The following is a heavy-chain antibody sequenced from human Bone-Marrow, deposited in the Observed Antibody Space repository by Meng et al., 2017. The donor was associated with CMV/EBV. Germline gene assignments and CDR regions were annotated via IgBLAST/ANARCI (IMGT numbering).Heavy chain of an antibody. V-gene: IGHV1-69*06. CDR2: IIPIFGTA. D-gene: IGHD6-13*01. CDR3: ARRQQYMDF. J-gene: IGHJ4*02. Sequence: QVQLVQSGADVRKPGSSVKISCKASGGTFNNDAITWVRQAPGQGLEWMGCIIPIFGTANYAQKFQGRVTIIADKSTNTNYMELSSLRSEDTAVYYCARRQQYMDFWGQGTLVTVSS. CDR1: GGTFNNDA.